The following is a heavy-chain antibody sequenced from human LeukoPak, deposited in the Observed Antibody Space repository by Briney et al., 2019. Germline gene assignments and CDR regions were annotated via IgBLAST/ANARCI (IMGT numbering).Heavy chain of an antibody. Sequence: GGSLRLSCAASGFTFSSYAMSWVRQAPGKGLEWVSYISSSGSAIYYPDSVKGRFTVSRDNAKKSMYLQMNSLRAEDTAVYYCATLGRNYFDDWGQGTLVTVSS. CDR2: ISSSGSAI. CDR1: GFTFSSYA. CDR3: ATLGRNYFDD. V-gene: IGHV3-48*04. J-gene: IGHJ4*02. D-gene: IGHD2-15*01.